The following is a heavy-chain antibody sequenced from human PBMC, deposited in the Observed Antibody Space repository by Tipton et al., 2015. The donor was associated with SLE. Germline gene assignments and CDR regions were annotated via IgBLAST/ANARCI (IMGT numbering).Heavy chain of an antibody. V-gene: IGHV4-34*01. D-gene: IGHD1-14*01. CDR1: GGSFSGYY. Sequence: TLSLTCAVYGGSFSGYYWSWIRQPPGKGLEWIGEINHSGSTNYNPSLKSRVTISVDTSKNQFSLKLSPVTAADTAVYYCARARTSYFDYWGQGTLVTVSS. J-gene: IGHJ4*02. CDR2: INHSGST. CDR3: ARARTSYFDY.